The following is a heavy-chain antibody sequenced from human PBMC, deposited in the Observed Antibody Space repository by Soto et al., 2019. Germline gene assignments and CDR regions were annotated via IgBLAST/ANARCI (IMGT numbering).Heavy chain of an antibody. D-gene: IGHD3-3*01. CDR1: GLTLSSYA. CDR3: ARDFGHYGRWIGYPTFGA. J-gene: IGHJ5*02. Sequence: GGSLRLSCAASGLTLSSYAMSWVRQAPGEGLEWVSAVSRSGDNTYHADSVTGRSTLSRDTSADPLYLQIDSVRVKDPAVYYCARDFGHYGRWIGYPTFGAWGQGTLVTVSS. CDR2: VSRSGDNT. V-gene: IGHV3-23*01.